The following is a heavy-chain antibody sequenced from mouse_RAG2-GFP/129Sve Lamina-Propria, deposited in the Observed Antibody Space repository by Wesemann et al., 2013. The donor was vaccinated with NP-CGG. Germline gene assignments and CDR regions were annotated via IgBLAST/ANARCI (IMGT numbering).Heavy chain of an antibody. D-gene: IGHD1-1*01. V-gene: IGHV1-39*01. CDR3: APNYYDGRGYFDY. CDR2: INPYYGST. J-gene: IGHJ2*01. Sequence: CVKQSHGKSLEWIGNINPYYGSTSYNQKFKGKATLTVDKSSSTAYMQLNSLTSEDSAVYYCAPNYYDGRGYFDYWGQGTTLTVSS.